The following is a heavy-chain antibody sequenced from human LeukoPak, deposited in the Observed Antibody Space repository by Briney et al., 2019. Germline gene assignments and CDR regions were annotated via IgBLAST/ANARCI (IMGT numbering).Heavy chain of an antibody. D-gene: IGHD7-27*01. CDR2: VSYGGRT. V-gene: IGHV4-59*01. Sequence: LEALSVTRTDSRGSLSNDYGCGGRQPPGKGLGWIGFVSYGGRTYYNASLRRRVTTSVGTSKNHFCLKQTSVSAPYTAVCFFVRDGPGDVGFDHWGQGPLVTVPS. CDR1: RGSLSNDY. CDR3: VRDGPGDVGFDH. J-gene: IGHJ4*02.